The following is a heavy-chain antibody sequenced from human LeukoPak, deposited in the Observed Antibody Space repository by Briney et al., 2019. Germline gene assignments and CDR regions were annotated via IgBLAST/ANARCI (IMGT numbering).Heavy chain of an antibody. V-gene: IGHV3-48*01. CDR1: GFTFSSYS. D-gene: IGHD4-17*01. Sequence: GGSLRLSCAASGFTFSSYSMNWVRQAPGKGLEWVSYISSSRTIYYADSVKGRFTISRDNAKNSLYLQMNSLRAEDTAIYYCARQSGTMVTTRFDYWGQGTLATVSS. CDR2: ISSSRTI. J-gene: IGHJ4*02. CDR3: ARQSGTMVTTRFDY.